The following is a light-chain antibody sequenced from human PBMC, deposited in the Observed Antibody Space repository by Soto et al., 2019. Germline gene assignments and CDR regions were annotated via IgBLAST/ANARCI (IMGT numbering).Light chain of an antibody. V-gene: IGLV1-44*01. J-gene: IGLJ3*02. Sequence: QSVLAQPPSPSGTPGQRVTISCSGSSSNIGSNTVNWYQQLPGTTPKLLIYNNNQRPSGVPDRFSGYKSGTSASLAISGLQSEDEADYYCAAWDYSLNGWVFGGGTKLTVL. CDR2: NNN. CDR3: AAWDYSLNGWV. CDR1: SSNIGSNT.